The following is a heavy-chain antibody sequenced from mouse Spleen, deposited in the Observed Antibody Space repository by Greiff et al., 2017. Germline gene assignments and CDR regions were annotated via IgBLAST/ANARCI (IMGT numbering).Heavy chain of an antibody. D-gene: IGHD4-1*01. CDR1: GYTFTDYY. Sequence: QVQLQQSGPELVKPGASVKISCKASGYTFTDYYINWVKQRPGQGLEWIGWIFPGSGSTYYNEKFKGKATLTVDKSSSTAYMLLSSLTSEDSAVYFCARIGLTGRIYWYFDVWGTGTTVTVSS. V-gene: IGHV1-75*01. CDR3: ARIGLTGRIYWYFDV. J-gene: IGHJ1*03. CDR2: IFPGSGST.